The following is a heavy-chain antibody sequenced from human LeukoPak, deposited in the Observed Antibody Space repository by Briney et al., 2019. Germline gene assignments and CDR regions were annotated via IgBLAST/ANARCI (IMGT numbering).Heavy chain of an antibody. J-gene: IGHJ1*01. V-gene: IGHV1-69*01. CDR1: GGTFSSYA. CDR2: IIPIFGTA. Sequence: ASVNVSCKASGGTFSSYAISWVRQAPGQGLEWMGGIIPIFGTANYAQKFQGRVTITADESTSTAYMELSSLRSEDTAVYYCARTPYDSGGYYYEYFQHWGQGTLVTVSS. D-gene: IGHD3-22*01. CDR3: ARTPYDSGGYYYEYFQH.